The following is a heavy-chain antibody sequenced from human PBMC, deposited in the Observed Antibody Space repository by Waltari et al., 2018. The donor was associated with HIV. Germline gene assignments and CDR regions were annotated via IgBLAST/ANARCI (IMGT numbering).Heavy chain of an antibody. CDR3: ARREATVVRGVYYYGMDV. V-gene: IGHV3-74*01. D-gene: IGHD3-10*01. CDR2: IHSDGSST. CDR1: GFTFRSYW. J-gene: IGHJ6*02. Sequence: EVQLVESGGGLVQPGGSLRHSCAASGFTFRSYWTHWVRQAPGKGLVWVSRIHSDGSSTSYADFVKVRFTISRDNAKNTLYLEMNSLRAEDTAVYYCARREATVVRGVYYYGMDVWGQGTTVTVSS.